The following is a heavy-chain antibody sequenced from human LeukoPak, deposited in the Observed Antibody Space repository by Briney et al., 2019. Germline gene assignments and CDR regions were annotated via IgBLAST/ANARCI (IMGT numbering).Heavy chain of an antibody. D-gene: IGHD2-15*01. J-gene: IGHJ3*02. V-gene: IGHV3-7*01. CDR2: IKQDGSNK. Sequence: GGSLRLSCAASGFTFSSYWMSWVRQAPGKGLEWVANIKQDGSNKYYADSVKGRFTISRDNSKNTLYLQMNSLRAEDTAVYYCAKGAGSGDAFDIWGQGTMVTVSS. CDR1: GFTFSSYW. CDR3: AKGAGSGDAFDI.